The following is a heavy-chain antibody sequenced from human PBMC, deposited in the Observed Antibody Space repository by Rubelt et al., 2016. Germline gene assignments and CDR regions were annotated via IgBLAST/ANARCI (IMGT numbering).Heavy chain of an antibody. J-gene: IGHJ6*02. CDR3: ARHVSSGWYCYYGMDV. D-gene: IGHD6-19*01. V-gene: IGHV4-34*01. Sequence: QVQLQQWGAGLLKPSETLSLTCAVYGGSFSGYYWSWIRQPPGKGLEWIGSIYYSGSTYYNPSLKSRVTISVDTCKNQFSLKLILVTAADRAINYCARHVSSGWYCYYGMDVWGQGTTVTVSS. CDR2: IYYSGST. CDR1: GGSFSGYY.